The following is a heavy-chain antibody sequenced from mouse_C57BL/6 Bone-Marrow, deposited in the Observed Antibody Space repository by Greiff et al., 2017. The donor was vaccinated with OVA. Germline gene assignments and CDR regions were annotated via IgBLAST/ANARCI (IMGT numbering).Heavy chain of an antibody. V-gene: IGHV5-4*01. CDR3: ARVIYYGPYYFDY. Sequence: VQLQQSGGGLVKPGGSLKLSCAASGFTFSSYAMSWVRQTPEKRLEWVATISDGGSYTYYPDNVKGRFTISRDNAKNNLYLQMSHLKSEDTAMYYCARVIYYGPYYFDYWGQGTTLTVSS. CDR2: ISDGGSYT. J-gene: IGHJ2*01. D-gene: IGHD2-1*01. CDR1: GFTFSSYA.